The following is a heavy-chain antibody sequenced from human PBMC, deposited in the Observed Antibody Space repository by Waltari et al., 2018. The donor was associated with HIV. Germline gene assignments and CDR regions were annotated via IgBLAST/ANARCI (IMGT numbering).Heavy chain of an antibody. V-gene: IGHV1-69*01. CDR3: ARGGSGHYYTKS. J-gene: IGHJ5*02. CDR1: GGTFSGYA. Sequence: QVQLVQSGAEVKNPGSSVKVSCKASGGTFSGYALSWVRQAPGQGLEWMGGIVPSFATPTYAQKFQGRLTITADESTSTAYMELSSLRSEDTAMYFCARGGSGHYYTKSWGQGTLVTVSS. CDR2: IVPSFATP. D-gene: IGHD3-22*01.